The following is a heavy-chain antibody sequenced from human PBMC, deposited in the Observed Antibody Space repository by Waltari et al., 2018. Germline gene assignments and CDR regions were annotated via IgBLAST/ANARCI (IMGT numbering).Heavy chain of an antibody. V-gene: IGHV3-23*01. J-gene: IGHJ4*02. CDR1: GFTFVTSA. CDR3: AKVAGIAAAEFHFDF. Sequence: EVQLLESGGGLVQPGGSLRLSCAASGFTFVTSAMTWVRQAPGKGLGWASSCIGRALTTFSADSVKGRFSIARDNSKKTLYLQINGLTADDTAVYYCAKVAGIAAAEFHFDFWGRGTLVTVSS. CDR2: CIGRALTT. D-gene: IGHD6-13*01.